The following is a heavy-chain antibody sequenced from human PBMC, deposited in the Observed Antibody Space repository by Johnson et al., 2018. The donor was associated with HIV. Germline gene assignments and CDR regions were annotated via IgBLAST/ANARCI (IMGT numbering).Heavy chain of an antibody. CDR2: IKQDGSEK. V-gene: IGHV3-7*01. D-gene: IGHD6-6*01. Sequence: EVQLVESGGGLVQPGGSLRLSCAASGFTFSSYWMSWVRQAPGKGLEWVANIKQDGSEKYYVDSVKGRFTISRDNAKNSLYLQMNSLRAEDMAVYYCAREGRGSSSGAFDIWGQGTMVTVSS. CDR3: AREGRGSSSGAFDI. J-gene: IGHJ3*02. CDR1: GFTFSSYW.